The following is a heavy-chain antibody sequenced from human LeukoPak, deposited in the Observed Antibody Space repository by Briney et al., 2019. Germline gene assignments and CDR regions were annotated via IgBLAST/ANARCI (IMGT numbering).Heavy chain of an antibody. J-gene: IGHJ4*02. D-gene: IGHD3-3*02. V-gene: IGHV1-2*06. CDR2: INPDSDDT. CDR1: GYTFTGYY. Sequence: ASVKVSCKASGYTFTGYYMHWVRQTPGQGLEWMGRINPDSDDTDYAQKFQGRVTMTRDTSISTAYMELSSLRSDDTAVYYCARDGLSPLDYWGQGTLVTVSS. CDR3: ARDGLSPLDY.